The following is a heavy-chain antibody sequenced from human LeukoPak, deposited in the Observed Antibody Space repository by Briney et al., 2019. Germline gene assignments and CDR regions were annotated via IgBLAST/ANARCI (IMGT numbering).Heavy chain of an antibody. CDR1: GGSISSSSYY. J-gene: IGHJ4*02. V-gene: IGHV4-39*07. CDR3: ARDLNDILTGYYTAFDY. D-gene: IGHD3-9*01. CDR2: IYYSGST. Sequence: SETLSLTCTVSGGSISSSSYYWGWIRQPPGKGLEWIGSIYYSGSTYYNPSLKSRVTISVDTSKNQFSLKLSSVTAADTAVYYCARDLNDILTGYYTAFDYWGQGTLVTVSS.